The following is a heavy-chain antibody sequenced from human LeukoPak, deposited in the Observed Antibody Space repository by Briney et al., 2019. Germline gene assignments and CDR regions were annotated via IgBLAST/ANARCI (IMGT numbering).Heavy chain of an antibody. V-gene: IGHV3-23*01. CDR2: VSGTGGTT. Sequence: GGFLRLSCAASGFTFSNYAMAWVRQAPGKGLEWVSSVSGTGGTTYHADSVKGRLTISRDNSNNTLYLQMNSLRAEDTAVYYCVKDVLSVAVGSTHDYWGPGTLVTVSS. D-gene: IGHD2-21*01. CDR3: VKDVLSVAVGSTHDY. CDR1: GFTFSNYA. J-gene: IGHJ4*02.